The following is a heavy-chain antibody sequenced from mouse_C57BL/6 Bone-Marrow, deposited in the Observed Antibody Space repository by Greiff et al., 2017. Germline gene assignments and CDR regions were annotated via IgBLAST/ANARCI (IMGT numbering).Heavy chain of an antibody. CDR1: GYTFTDYY. J-gene: IGHJ4*01. D-gene: IGHD1-1*01. Sequence: EVQLQQSGPVLVKPGASVKMSCKASGYTFTDYYMNWVKQSHGQSLEWIGVINPYNGGTSYNQKFKGKATLTVDTSSSPAYMELNSLTSEDSAVYYCASSPITTVVDTGGMDYWGQGTSVTVS. CDR2: INPYNGGT. CDR3: ASSPITTVVDTGGMDY. V-gene: IGHV1-19*01.